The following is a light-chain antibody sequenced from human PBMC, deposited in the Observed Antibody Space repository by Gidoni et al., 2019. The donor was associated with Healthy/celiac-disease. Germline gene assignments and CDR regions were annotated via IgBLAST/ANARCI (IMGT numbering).Light chain of an antibody. CDR2: EAS. J-gene: IGKJ1*01. Sequence: IQLTQSPSTLCASVGDRVTSTCKASQSISSWLDWYQQKPGKAPKLLIYEASSLESGVPSRFSGSGSGTEFTLTISRLQPDDFATYYCQQYNSYPMTCGQGTKVEIK. V-gene: IGKV1-5*03. CDR3: QQYNSYPMT. CDR1: QSISSW.